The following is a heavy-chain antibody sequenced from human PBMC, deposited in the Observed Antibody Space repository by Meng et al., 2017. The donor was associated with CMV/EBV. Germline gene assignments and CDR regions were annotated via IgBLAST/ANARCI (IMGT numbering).Heavy chain of an antibody. Sequence: SETLSLTCTVSGYSISSGYYWGWIRQPPGKGLEWIGSIYHSGGTYYNPSLKSRVTISVDTSKNQFSLKLSSVTAADTAVYYCARWQSYFDYWGQGTLVTVSS. CDR2: IYHSGGT. CDR3: ARWQSYFDY. V-gene: IGHV4-38-2*02. CDR1: GYSISSGYY. J-gene: IGHJ4*02.